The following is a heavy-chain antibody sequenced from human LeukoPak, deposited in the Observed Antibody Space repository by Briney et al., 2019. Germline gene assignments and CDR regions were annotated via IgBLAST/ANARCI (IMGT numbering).Heavy chain of an antibody. J-gene: IGHJ4*02. Sequence: SETLSLTCAVYGGSFSGYYWSWIRQPPGKGLEWIGEINHSGSTNYNPSLKSRVTISVDTSKNQFSLKLSSVTAADTAVYYCARARWNYYFDYCGQGTLVTVSS. CDR3: ARARWNYYFDY. CDR1: GGSFSGYY. V-gene: IGHV4-34*01. D-gene: IGHD1-7*01. CDR2: INHSGST.